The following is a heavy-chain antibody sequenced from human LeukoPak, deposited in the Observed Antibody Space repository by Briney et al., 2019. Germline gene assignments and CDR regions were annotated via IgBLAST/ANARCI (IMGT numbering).Heavy chain of an antibody. CDR2: IRSNGDTT. Sequence: GGSLRLYCTASGFTFSSLAMTWVRQAPGKGLEWGSTIRSNGDTTYNADSVKGRFTISRDNSKNTLYLELNSLRVEDTATFYCAKGQELDDGVFDSWGQGTMVTVSS. V-gene: IGHV3-23*01. CDR1: GFTFSSLA. D-gene: IGHD1-1*01. J-gene: IGHJ4*02. CDR3: AKGQELDDGVFDS.